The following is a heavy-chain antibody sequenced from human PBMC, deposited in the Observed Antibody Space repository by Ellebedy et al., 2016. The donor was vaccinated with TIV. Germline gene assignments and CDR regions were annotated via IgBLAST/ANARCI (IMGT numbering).Heavy chain of an antibody. V-gene: IGHV3-53*01. Sequence: GESLKISCTASGFTVGNNYMNWLRQAPGKGLEWVSLIYSGGGTVYADSVKGRFTISRDNSKNTLYLQINSLRAEDTAVYYCARDPPGIAASGPYKWGQGTLVTVSS. J-gene: IGHJ4*02. CDR1: GFTVGNNY. D-gene: IGHD6-13*01. CDR3: ARDPPGIAASGPYK. CDR2: IYSGGGT.